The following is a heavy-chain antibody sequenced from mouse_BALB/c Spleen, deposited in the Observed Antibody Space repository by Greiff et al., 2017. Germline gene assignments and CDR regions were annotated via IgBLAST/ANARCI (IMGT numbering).Heavy chain of an antibody. Sequence: DVMLVESGGGLVKPGGSLKLSCAASGFTFSSYAMSWVRQTPEKRLEWVASISSGGSTYYPDSVKGRFTISRDNARNILYLQMSSLRSEDTAMYYCARAGDDYWGQGTTLTVSS. CDR2: ISSGGST. CDR1: GFTFSSYA. CDR3: ARAGDDY. V-gene: IGHV5-6-5*01. J-gene: IGHJ2*01.